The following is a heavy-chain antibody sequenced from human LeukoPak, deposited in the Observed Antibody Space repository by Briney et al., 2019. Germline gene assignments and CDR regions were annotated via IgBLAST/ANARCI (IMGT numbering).Heavy chain of an antibody. V-gene: IGHV3-15*01. D-gene: IGHD2-21*02. CDR3: TTDRRSGDGDFFDY. J-gene: IGHJ4*02. Sequence: GGSLRLSCAASGFTFSSYAMSWVRQGPGKGLEWVGRIKSKPDGGTIDYAAPVKGRFTISRDDSKNTLYLQMNSLKTEDTAVYYRTTDRRSGDGDFFDYWGQGTLVTVSS. CDR1: GFTFSSYA. CDR2: IKSKPDGGTI.